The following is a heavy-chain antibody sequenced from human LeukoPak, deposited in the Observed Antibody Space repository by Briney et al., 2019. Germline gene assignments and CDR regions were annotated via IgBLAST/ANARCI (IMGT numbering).Heavy chain of an antibody. CDR1: GYSFTTYW. D-gene: IGHD5-18*01. V-gene: IGHV5-51*01. J-gene: IGHJ4*02. Sequence: GESLKISCKGSGYSFTTYWIGWVRQMPGKGLEWMGIVYPGDSDTRYSPSFQGQVTISADKSISTAYLQWNSLKASDTAMYYCARRKYSYGYYFDYWGQGTLVTVSS. CDR2: VYPGDSDT. CDR3: ARRKYSYGYYFDY.